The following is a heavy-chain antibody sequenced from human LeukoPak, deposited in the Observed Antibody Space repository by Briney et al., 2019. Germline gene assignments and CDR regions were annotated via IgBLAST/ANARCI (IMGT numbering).Heavy chain of an antibody. CDR3: ARGGRNCSSTSCYDPLFDY. D-gene: IGHD2-2*01. V-gene: IGHV3-7*01. Sequence: GGSLRLSCAASGFTFSSYWMSWVRQAPGKGLEWEANIKQDGSEKYYVDSVKGRFTISRDNAKNSLYLQMNSLRAEDTAVYYCARGGRNCSSTSCYDPLFDYWGQGTLVTVSS. CDR1: GFTFSSYW. J-gene: IGHJ4*02. CDR2: IKQDGSEK.